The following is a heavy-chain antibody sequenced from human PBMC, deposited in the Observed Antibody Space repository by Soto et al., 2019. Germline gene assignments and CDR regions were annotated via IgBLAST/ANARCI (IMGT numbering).Heavy chain of an antibody. CDR1: GFTFSSYW. D-gene: IGHD6-6*01. J-gene: IGHJ4*02. Sequence: EVQLVESGGGLVQPGGSLRLSCAASGFTFSSYWMHWVRQAPGKGLVWVSRIDDNGGTTNYADSVKGRFSISRDNAKNSLCLQMNTLRAEDTALYYCVREEYTSSWAPRDHWGQGTLVTVSS. CDR3: VREEYTSSWAPRDH. V-gene: IGHV3-74*01. CDR2: IDDNGGTT.